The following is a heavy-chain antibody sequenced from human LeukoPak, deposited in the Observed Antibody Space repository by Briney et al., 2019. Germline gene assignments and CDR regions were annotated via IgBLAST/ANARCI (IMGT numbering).Heavy chain of an antibody. CDR3: ARGGRWLQFTYFDY. D-gene: IGHD5-24*01. V-gene: IGHV1-18*01. CDR1: GYTFTNYG. Sequence: ASVKVSCKASGYTFTNYGISWVRQAPGQGLEWMGWISANNGNRNYALKLQDRVSMTTDTSTSTAYMELRSLRSDDTAVYYCARGGRWLQFTYFDYWGQGTLVTVSS. CDR2: ISANNGNR. J-gene: IGHJ4*02.